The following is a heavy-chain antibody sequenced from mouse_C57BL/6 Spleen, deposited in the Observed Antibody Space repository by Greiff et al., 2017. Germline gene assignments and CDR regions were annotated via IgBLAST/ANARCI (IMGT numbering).Heavy chain of an antibody. J-gene: IGHJ4*01. V-gene: IGHV5-4*01. CDR3: AREGYGSSYGAMDY. Sequence: EVKVVESGGGLVKPGGSLKLSCAASGFTFSSYAMSWVRQTPEKRLEWVATISDGGSYTYYPDNVKGRFTISRDNAKNNLYLQMSHLKSEDTAMYYCAREGYGSSYGAMDYWGQGTSVTVSS. D-gene: IGHD1-1*01. CDR2: ISDGGSYT. CDR1: GFTFSSYA.